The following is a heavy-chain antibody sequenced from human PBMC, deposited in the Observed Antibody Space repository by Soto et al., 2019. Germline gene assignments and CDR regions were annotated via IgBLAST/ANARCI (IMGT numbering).Heavy chain of an antibody. D-gene: IGHD3-10*01. CDR3: ARDVSSDTTGFRGYDL. CDR1: GGTVSSYA. CDR2: FIPIFVSA. Sequence: QLHLVQSGAEVKKAGSSVKVSCKASGGTVSSYAITWVRQAPGKGLEWMGVFIPIFVSAHYAPKFQGRIIITADESTSTAYMELSGLTSEYTAIYYCARDVSSDTTGFRGYDLWGQGTQVTVSS. V-gene: IGHV1-69*01. J-gene: IGHJ4*02.